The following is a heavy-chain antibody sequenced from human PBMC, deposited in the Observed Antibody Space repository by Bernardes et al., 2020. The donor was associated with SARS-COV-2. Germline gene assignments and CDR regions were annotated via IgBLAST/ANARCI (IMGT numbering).Heavy chain of an antibody. J-gene: IGHJ6*04. CDR3: AKDIEVGGVWGGMDV. CDR2: ILWDGSVP. V-gene: IGHV3-43*01. D-gene: IGHD3-16*01. Sequence: GGSLRLSCVASGFTFDDYNMNWVRQAPGKGLKWVSFILWDGSVPCYGDSVRGRFTISRDNSKNSLYLQMNSLRTEDTAFYYCAKDIEVGGVWGGMDVWGKGTTVTVSS. CDR1: GFTFDDYN.